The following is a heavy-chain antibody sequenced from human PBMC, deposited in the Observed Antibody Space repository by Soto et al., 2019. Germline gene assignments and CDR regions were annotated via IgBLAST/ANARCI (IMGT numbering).Heavy chain of an antibody. D-gene: IGHD3-9*01. CDR1: GCSFGSYA. J-gene: IGHJ4*01. CDR3: ARDPVAETGSFAAW. Sequence: GRSLRLSCEVSGCSFGSYAFHCVRQAPVTWLEWLSVISYHVREIYYAYSVKDRFTISRYNFKKTVSLQINSLRSDDTALYYCARDPVAETGSFAAWWGQGTLVTVSS. CDR2: ISYHVREI. V-gene: IGHV3-30-3*01.